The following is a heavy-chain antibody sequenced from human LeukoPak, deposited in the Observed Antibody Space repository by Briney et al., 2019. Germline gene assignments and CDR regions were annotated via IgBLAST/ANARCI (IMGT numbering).Heavy chain of an antibody. Sequence: GGSPRLSCAASGFTFSSYAMSWVRQAPGKGLEWVSAISGSGGSTYYADSVKGRFTISRDNSKNTLYLQMNSLRAEDTAVYYCAKDRVAVGWFDPWGQGTLVTVSS. CDR1: GFTFSSYA. J-gene: IGHJ5*02. CDR3: AKDRVAVGWFDP. V-gene: IGHV3-23*01. CDR2: ISGSGGST. D-gene: IGHD6-19*01.